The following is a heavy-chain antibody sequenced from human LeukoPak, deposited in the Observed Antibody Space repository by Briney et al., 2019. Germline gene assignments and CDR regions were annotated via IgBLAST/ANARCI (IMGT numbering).Heavy chain of an antibody. CDR2: ISGSGGST. Sequence: GGSLRLSCAASGFTFSSYAMSWVRQAPGKGLEWVSAISGSGGSTYYADSVKGRFTISRDNSKNTLYLQMNSLRAEDTAVYYCAKNGHSSSVRGVIQPLDYWGQGTLVTVSS. CDR3: AKNGHSSSVRGVIQPLDY. D-gene: IGHD3-10*01. CDR1: GFTFSSYA. V-gene: IGHV3-23*01. J-gene: IGHJ4*02.